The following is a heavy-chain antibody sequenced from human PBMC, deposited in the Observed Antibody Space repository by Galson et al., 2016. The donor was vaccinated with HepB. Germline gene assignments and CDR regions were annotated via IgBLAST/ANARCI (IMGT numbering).Heavy chain of an antibody. CDR3: ARVEYYNDNGAFYSHFEH. J-gene: IGHJ4*02. Sequence: SLRLSCAASGFTFSTYGMHWVRQAPGKGLEWVAAMSYDGRKQYYADSVKGRFTIARDDAKKSLWLQMTGLTDEDTAVYFCARVEYYNDNGAFYSHFEHWGQGTLVAVSS. D-gene: IGHD4/OR15-4a*01. V-gene: IGHV3-30*03. CDR1: GFTFSTYG. CDR2: MSYDGRKQ.